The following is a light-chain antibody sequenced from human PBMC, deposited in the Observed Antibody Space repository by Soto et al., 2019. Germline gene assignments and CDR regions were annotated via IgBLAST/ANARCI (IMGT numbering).Light chain of an antibody. CDR3: QQYNSYSTWT. CDR2: KAS. Sequence: DIQMTQSPSTLSASVGDRVTITCRASQSISSWLAWYQQKPGKAPKLLIYKASSLESGVPSRFSGSGSGTEFTLTISSLQPDDFATYYCQQYNSYSTWTFCQGTKVEIK. J-gene: IGKJ1*01. CDR1: QSISSW. V-gene: IGKV1-5*03.